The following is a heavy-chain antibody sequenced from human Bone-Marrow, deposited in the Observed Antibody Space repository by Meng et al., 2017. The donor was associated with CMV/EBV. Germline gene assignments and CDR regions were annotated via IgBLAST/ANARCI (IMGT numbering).Heavy chain of an antibody. CDR3: AREGPNDPIFDY. J-gene: IGHJ4*02. D-gene: IGHD1-1*01. V-gene: IGHV3-30*04. CDR2: ISKDGSNK. CDR1: GFILSRFP. Sequence: GESLKISCAASGFILSRFPMHWVRRAPGKGLEWVAFISKDGSNKVLADSVKGRFTISRDNSRNRLALQMSGLRTEDTAVYFCAREGPNDPIFDYWGQGALVTVSS.